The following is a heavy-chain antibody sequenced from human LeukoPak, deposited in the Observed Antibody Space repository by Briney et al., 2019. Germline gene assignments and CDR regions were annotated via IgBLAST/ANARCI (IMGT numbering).Heavy chain of an antibody. J-gene: IGHJ6*03. Sequence: MSGGSLRLSCAASGFTFSNAWMSWVRQAPGKGLEWVGRIKSKTDGGTTDYAAPVKGRFTISRDDSKNTLYLQMNSLKTEDTAVYYCTITVARLFAYYYYMDVWGKGTTVTVSS. D-gene: IGHD6-6*01. CDR2: IKSKTDGGTT. V-gene: IGHV3-15*01. CDR1: GFTFSNAW. CDR3: TITVARLFAYYYYMDV.